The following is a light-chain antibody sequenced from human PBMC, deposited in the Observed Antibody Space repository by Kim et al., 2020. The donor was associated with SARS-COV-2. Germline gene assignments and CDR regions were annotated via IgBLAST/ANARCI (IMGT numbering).Light chain of an antibody. CDR2: RNN. V-gene: IGLV10-54*04. CDR1: TKNVGNQG. CDR3: SARDDSLSTWV. J-gene: IGLJ3*02. Sequence: RQTATLTCTGNTKNVGNQGAAWLQQHQGHPPKLLSYRNNNRPSGISDRFSASRSGNTASLTITGLQPEDEADYYCSARDDSLSTWVFGEGTQLTVL.